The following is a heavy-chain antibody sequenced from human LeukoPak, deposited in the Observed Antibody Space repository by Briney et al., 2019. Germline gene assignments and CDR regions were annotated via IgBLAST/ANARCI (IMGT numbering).Heavy chain of an antibody. D-gene: IGHD3-22*01. J-gene: IGHJ3*02. CDR1: GFTLSSYA. CDR2: VDGGGGGT. Sequence: GGSLRLSCAASGFTLSSYAMTWVRQAPGRGLEWVSSVDGGGGGTYYADSVKGRFTISRDNSKNTLYLQMNSLRAEDTAVYYCAKDSSGYLLLDAFDIWGQGTMVTVSS. CDR3: AKDSSGYLLLDAFDI. V-gene: IGHV3-23*01.